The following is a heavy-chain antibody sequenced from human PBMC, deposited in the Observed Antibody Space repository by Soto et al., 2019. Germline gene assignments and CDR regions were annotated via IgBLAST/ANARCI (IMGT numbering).Heavy chain of an antibody. Sequence: GASVKVSCKASGFTFTSSAVQWVRQARGQRLEWIGWIVVGSGNTNYAQKFQERVTITRDMSTSTAYMELSSLRSEDTAVYYCAAALYYYDSSGYYDWFDPWGQGTLVTVSS. CDR1: GFTFTSSA. D-gene: IGHD3-22*01. J-gene: IGHJ5*02. V-gene: IGHV1-58*01. CDR2: IVVGSGNT. CDR3: AAALYYYDSSGYYDWFDP.